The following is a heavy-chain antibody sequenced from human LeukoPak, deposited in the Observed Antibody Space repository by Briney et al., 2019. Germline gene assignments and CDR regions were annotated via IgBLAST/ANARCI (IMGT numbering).Heavy chain of an antibody. J-gene: IGHJ5*02. D-gene: IGHD2-2*01. CDR1: GYTFTSYY. V-gene: IGHV1-46*03. CDR2: INPSGGST. CDR3: VRDLIRRRRPAAIAGNPDKNWFDA. Sequence: ASVKVSCKASGYTFTSYYMHWVREAPGQGLEWMGIINPSGGSTSYAQKFQGRVTMTRDTSTSTVYMELSSLRSEDTAVYYCVRDLIRRRRPAAIAGNPDKNWFDAWGQESLVSVSS.